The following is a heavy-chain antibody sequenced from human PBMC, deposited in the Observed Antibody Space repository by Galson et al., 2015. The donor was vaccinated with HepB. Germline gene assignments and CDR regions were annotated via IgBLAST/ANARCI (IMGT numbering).Heavy chain of an antibody. CDR2: IVVGSGDT. D-gene: IGHD1-26*01. Sequence: SVKVSCKASGFTFTSSVVQWVRQARGQRLEWIGWIVVGSGDTNYAQKSPERVTITRDMSTSTAYMELSSLRSEDTAMYYCAASSIGSYGYYGMDVWGQGTTVTVSS. CDR3: AASSIGSYGYYGMDV. J-gene: IGHJ6*02. CDR1: GFTFTSSV. V-gene: IGHV1-58*01.